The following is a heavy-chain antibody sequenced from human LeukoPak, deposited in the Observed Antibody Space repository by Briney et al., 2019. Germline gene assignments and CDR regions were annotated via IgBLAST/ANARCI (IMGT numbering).Heavy chain of an antibody. Sequence: GASVKVSCKASGGTFSSYAISWVRQAPGQGLEWMGGIIPIFGTANYAQKFQGRVTITADESTSTAYMELSSLRSEDTAVYYCARVGGLGYCSSTSCLDYWGQGTLVTVSS. CDR3: ARVGGLGYCSSTSCLDY. V-gene: IGHV1-69*13. D-gene: IGHD2-2*01. CDR2: IIPIFGTA. CDR1: GGTFSSYA. J-gene: IGHJ4*02.